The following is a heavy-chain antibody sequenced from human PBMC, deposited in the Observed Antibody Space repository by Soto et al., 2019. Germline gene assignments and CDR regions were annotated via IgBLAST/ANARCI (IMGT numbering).Heavy chain of an antibody. CDR2: ISAYNGNT. CDR1: GYSFTSYG. D-gene: IGHD3-10*01. Sequence: QVQLVQSGAEVKKPGASVKVSCTASGYSFTSYGISWVRQAPVQGREWMGWISAYNGNTNYAQKLQGRVTMTKDTSTSTGYMALRSLRADHTALYYWARDYGFGESDVLCQGTTVTVSS. J-gene: IGHJ6*02. CDR3: ARDYGFGESDV. V-gene: IGHV1-18*01.